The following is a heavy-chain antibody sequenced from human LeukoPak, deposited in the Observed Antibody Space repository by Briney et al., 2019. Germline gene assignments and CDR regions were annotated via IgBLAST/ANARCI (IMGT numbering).Heavy chain of an antibody. CDR2: INHSGST. D-gene: IGHD1/OR15-1a*01. J-gene: IGHJ4*02. CDR3: ARGRRGYNWNTPGTSLDY. CDR1: GGFFSLYH. Sequence: PSEAQALTCAVCGGFFSLYHWSWLPHSPRKGLGWVGEINHSGSTNYNPSLKSRVTISVDTSKNQFSLKLSSVTAADTAVYYCARGRRGYNWNTPGTSLDYWGQGTLVTVSS. V-gene: IGHV4-34*01.